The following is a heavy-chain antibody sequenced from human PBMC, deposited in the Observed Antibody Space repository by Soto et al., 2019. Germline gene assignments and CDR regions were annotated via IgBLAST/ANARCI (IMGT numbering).Heavy chain of an antibody. CDR3: AGSPGLSRISGTTLGA. CDR1: GFTFSSHW. D-gene: IGHD1-7*01. Sequence: PGGSLRLSCAASGFTFSSHWMHCVRQAPGKGLVWVSRINGDGSSTSYADSVKGRFTISRDNAKNMLYLQVNSLRADDTAVYYCAGSPGLSRISGTTLGAWGQGTLVTVSS. CDR2: INGDGSST. J-gene: IGHJ5*01. V-gene: IGHV3-74*01.